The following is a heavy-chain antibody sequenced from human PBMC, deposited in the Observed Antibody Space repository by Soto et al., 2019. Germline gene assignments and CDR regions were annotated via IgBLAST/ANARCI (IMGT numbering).Heavy chain of an antibody. Sequence: GGSLRLSCAASGFTFSSYSMNWVRQAPGKGLEWVSSISTSISYIYYADSVKGRFTVSRDNAKNSLYLQINSLRDEDTAVYYCARGSIVATSLTPFDYWGQGTSVSVSS. CDR3: ARGSIVATSLTPFDY. D-gene: IGHD5-12*01. CDR1: GFTFSSYS. CDR2: ISTSISYI. V-gene: IGHV3-21*01. J-gene: IGHJ4*02.